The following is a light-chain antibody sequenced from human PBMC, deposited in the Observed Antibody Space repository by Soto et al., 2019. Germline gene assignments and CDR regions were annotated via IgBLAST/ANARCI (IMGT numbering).Light chain of an antibody. Sequence: QFVLTQPPSASGAPGQTVTSSCSGTTSNIGSHSVNWYRQLPGTAPKVVMFSNDERPSGVPDRFSGSKSGTSASLTITGLQSEDEADYYCTAWDTSLTGHLVFGGGTKVTVL. CDR3: TAWDTSLTGHLV. CDR2: SND. J-gene: IGLJ2*01. CDR1: TSNIGSHS. V-gene: IGLV1-44*01.